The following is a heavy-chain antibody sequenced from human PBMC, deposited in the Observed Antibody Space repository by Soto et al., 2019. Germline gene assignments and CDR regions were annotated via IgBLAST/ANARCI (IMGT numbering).Heavy chain of an antibody. V-gene: IGHV1-69*06. D-gene: IGHD3-22*01. CDR1: GGTFSSYA. CDR3: ARDRGGYDSSGYFSSAGLGDV. J-gene: IGHJ6*02. CDR2: IIPIFGTA. Sequence: QVQLVQSGAEVKKPGSSVKVSCKASGGTFSSYAISWVRQAPGQGLEWMGGIIPIFGTANYAQKFQGRVTITADKSTSTAYMELSSLRSEDTAVYYCARDRGGYDSSGYFSSAGLGDVRGQGTTVTVSS.